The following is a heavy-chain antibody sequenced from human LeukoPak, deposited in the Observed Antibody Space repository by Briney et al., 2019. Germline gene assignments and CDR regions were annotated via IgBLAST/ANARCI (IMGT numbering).Heavy chain of an antibody. CDR2: INHSGST. J-gene: IGHJ4*02. D-gene: IGHD3-22*01. CDR1: GGSFSGYY. Sequence: SETLSLTCAVYGGSFSGYYWSWIRQPPGKGLEWIGEINHSGSTNYNPSLKSRVTISVDTSKNQFSLKLSSVTAADTAVYYCARGRHSSGYHFDYWGQGTLVTVSS. V-gene: IGHV4-34*01. CDR3: ARGRHSSGYHFDY.